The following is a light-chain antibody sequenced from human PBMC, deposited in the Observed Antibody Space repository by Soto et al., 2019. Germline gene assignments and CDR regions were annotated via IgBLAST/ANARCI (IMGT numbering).Light chain of an antibody. V-gene: IGKV3-15*01. Sequence: EIVMTQSPATLSVSPGERATLSCRASQSVSSDLAWYQQKPGQAPRLLVYDASTRATGIPARFSGSGSGTEFTLTISSLQYEDFEVYYCQPRGNWPWTLGQGTKVDIK. CDR2: DAS. CDR1: QSVSSD. CDR3: QPRGNWPWT. J-gene: IGKJ1*01.